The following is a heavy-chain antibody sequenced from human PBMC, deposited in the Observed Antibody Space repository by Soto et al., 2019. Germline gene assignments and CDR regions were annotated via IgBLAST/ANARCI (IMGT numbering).Heavy chain of an antibody. CDR2: IFSSGTT. J-gene: IGHJ6*02. Sequence: TLSLTCTVSGDSISSGNKYWSWIRQAPGKGLEWIGYIFSSGTTYYNPSLKSRLTMSLDTSQNQFSLRLASVTDADSAVYYCARVPSPFDYYYAMDVWGQGTTVTVSS. V-gene: IGHV4-30-4*01. D-gene: IGHD3-16*01. CDR1: GDSISSGNKY. CDR3: ARVPSPFDYYYAMDV.